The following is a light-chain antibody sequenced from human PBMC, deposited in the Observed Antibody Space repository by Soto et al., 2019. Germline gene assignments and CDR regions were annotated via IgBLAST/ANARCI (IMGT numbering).Light chain of an antibody. Sequence: QSVLTQPPSASEAPRQRVTISCSGSSSNIGTKGVNWYQQLPGKAPKLLIYYDDLLPSGVSDRFSGSKSGTSASLAISGLQSEDEADYYCAAWDDSLNGWVFGGGTKLTVL. V-gene: IGLV1-36*01. J-gene: IGLJ3*02. CDR3: AAWDDSLNGWV. CDR1: SSNIGTKG. CDR2: YDD.